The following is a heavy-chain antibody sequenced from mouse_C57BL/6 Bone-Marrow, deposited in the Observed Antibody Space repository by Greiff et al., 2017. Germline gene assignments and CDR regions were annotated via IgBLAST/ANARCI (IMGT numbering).Heavy chain of an antibody. CDR3: TTRGPDV. CDR1: GFNIKDDY. CDR2: IDPENGDT. Sequence: DVHLVESGAELVRPGASVKLSCTASGFNIKDDYMHWVKQRPEQGLEWIGWIDPENGDTEYASKFQGKATITADTSSNTAYLQLSSLTSEDTAVYYCTTRGPDVWGTGTTVTVSS. V-gene: IGHV14-4*01. J-gene: IGHJ1*03.